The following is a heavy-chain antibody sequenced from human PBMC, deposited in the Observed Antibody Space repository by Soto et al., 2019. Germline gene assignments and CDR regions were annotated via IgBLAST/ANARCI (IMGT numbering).Heavy chain of an antibody. CDR2: IIPIFGTA. Sequence: QVQLVQSGAEVKKPGSSVKVSCKASGGTFSSYAISWVRQAPGQGLEWMGGIIPIFGTANYAQKFQGRVTITADESTSTAYMELSSLRSDDTAVYYCARGGRGCSGGSCYSHYWGQGTLVTISS. CDR1: GGTFSSYA. CDR3: ARGGRGCSGGSCYSHY. J-gene: IGHJ4*02. D-gene: IGHD2-15*01. V-gene: IGHV1-69*01.